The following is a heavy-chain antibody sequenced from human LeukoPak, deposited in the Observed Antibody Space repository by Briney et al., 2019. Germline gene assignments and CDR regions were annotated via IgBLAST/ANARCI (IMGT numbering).Heavy chain of an antibody. V-gene: IGHV4-59*01. D-gene: IGHD4-23*01. Sequence: SETLSLTCTVSGGSISSYYWNWVRQPPGKGLEWIGYIYYSGITNYNHSLKSRVSISVDTSKNQFSLKLSSVTAADTDVYYCARETTVVTPGRNDGFDIWGQGTMVTVSS. J-gene: IGHJ3*02. CDR2: IYYSGIT. CDR3: ARETTVVTPGRNDGFDI. CDR1: GGSISSYY.